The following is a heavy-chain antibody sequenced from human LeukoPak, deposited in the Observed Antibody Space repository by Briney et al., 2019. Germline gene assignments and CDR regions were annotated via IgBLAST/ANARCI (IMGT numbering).Heavy chain of an antibody. J-gene: IGHJ4*02. D-gene: IGHD6-19*01. CDR2: INHSGST. Sequence: SETLSLTCAVYGGSFSGYYWSWIRQPPGKGLEWIGEINHSGSTNYNPSLKSRVTISVDTSKNQFSLKLSSVTAADTAVYYCARARVAGHDYWGQGTLVTVSS. CDR1: GGSFSGYY. CDR3: ARARVAGHDY. V-gene: IGHV4-34*01.